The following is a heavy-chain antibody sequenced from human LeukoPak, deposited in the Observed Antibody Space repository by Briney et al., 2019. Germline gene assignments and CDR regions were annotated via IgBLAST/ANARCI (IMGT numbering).Heavy chain of an antibody. CDR1: GFTFSSFT. D-gene: IGHD2-15*01. Sequence: GGSLRLSCAASGFTFSSFTMNWVRQAPGKGLEWVSSISSSSRYIFYADSLKGRFTISRDNAKNSLYLQMNSLRGEDTAVYLCARDYCSGGTCNSGLFVCWGQGTLVTVSS. CDR2: ISSSSRYI. CDR3: ARDYCSGGTCNSGLFVC. V-gene: IGHV3-21*01. J-gene: IGHJ4*02.